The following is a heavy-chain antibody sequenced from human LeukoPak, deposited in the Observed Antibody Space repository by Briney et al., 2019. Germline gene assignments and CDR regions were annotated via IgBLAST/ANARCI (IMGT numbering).Heavy chain of an antibody. CDR3: ARQLRGEAVAGHLQPFDY. Sequence: PSETLSLTCTVSGASISSSLYYWGWIRQPPGKGLEWIGNIYYSGRTYYNPSLTSRVTVSVDTSKNQFSLKLSSVTAADTAVYFCARQLRGEAVAGHLQPFDYWGQGTLVTVSS. V-gene: IGHV4-39*01. CDR1: GASISSSLYY. D-gene: IGHD6-19*01. J-gene: IGHJ4*02. CDR2: IYYSGRT.